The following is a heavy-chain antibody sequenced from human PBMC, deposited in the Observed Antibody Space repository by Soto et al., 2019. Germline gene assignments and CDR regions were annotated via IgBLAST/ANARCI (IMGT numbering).Heavy chain of an antibody. CDR2: ISANSGRA. CDR1: GYTFSKYD. V-gene: IGHV1-18*01. CDR3: VRQYYDFWTDFPDFDY. J-gene: IGHJ4*02. Sequence: ASVKVSCKTSGYTFSKYDISWVRQAPGQGLEWMGLISANSGRANYAQKLQGRVTMTTDTSTSTAYMELRSLRSDDTAVYYCVRQYYDFWTDFPDFDYWGQGTPVTVYS. D-gene: IGHD3-3*01.